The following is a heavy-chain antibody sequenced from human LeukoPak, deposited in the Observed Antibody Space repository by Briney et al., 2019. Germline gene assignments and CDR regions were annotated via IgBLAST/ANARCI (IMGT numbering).Heavy chain of an antibody. J-gene: IGHJ4*03. D-gene: IGHD1-1*01. V-gene: IGHV4-34*01. Sequence: SETLSLTCAVYGGSFSTYYWSWIRQSPGKGLEWIAEINHRGDTNYNPSVKSRVTISVDTSKNRFSLKVNSLTAADTAVYYCARGPTISETGYFDYWGQGTLVTVSS. CDR2: INHRGDT. CDR1: GGSFSTYY. CDR3: ARGPTISETGYFDY.